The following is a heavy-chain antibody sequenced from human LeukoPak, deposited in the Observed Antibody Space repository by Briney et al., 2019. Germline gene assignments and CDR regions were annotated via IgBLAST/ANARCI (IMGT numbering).Heavy chain of an antibody. CDR1: GGSISSYY. J-gene: IGHJ4*02. D-gene: IGHD6-13*01. V-gene: IGHV4-59*01. Sequence: PSETLSLTCTVSGGSISSYYWSWIRQPPGKGLEWIGYIYYSGSTNYNPSLKSRVTISVDTSKNQFSLKLSSVTAADTAVYYCARGVSSSWYPHWGQGTLVTVSS. CDR2: IYYSGST. CDR3: ARGVSSSWYPH.